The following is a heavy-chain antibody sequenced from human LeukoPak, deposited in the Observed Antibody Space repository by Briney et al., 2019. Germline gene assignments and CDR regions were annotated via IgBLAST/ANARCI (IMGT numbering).Heavy chain of an antibody. CDR2: IYPGDSDI. CDR3: VRRTTGEYYFDY. J-gene: IGHJ4*02. D-gene: IGHD7-27*01. V-gene: IGHV5-51*01. Sequence: GESLKISCKGSGYRFNIYWIGWVRQMPGRGLEWIGIIYPGDSDIRYSPSFQGQVNISADKSISTAYLQWSSLKASDTAMYYCVRRTTGEYYFDYWGQGTLVTVSS. CDR1: GYRFNIYW.